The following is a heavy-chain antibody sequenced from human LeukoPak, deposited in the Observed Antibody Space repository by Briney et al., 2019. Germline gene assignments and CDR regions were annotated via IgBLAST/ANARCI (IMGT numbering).Heavy chain of an antibody. V-gene: IGHV4-59*01. CDR2: VYYTGST. CDR1: GGSISSYY. D-gene: IGHD2-15*01. CDR3: ASPPATNLDY. Sequence: SETLSLTCTVSGGSISSYYWSWIRQPPGKGLEWIGYVYYTGSTNYNPSLKGRVTISVDTSKNQFSLKLSSVTATDTAVYYCASPPATNLDYWGQGTLVTVSS. J-gene: IGHJ4*02.